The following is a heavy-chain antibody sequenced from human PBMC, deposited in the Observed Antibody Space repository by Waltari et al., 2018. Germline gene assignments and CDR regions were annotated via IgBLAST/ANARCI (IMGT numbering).Heavy chain of an antibody. CDR2: MKEDGTQK. J-gene: IGHJ4*02. CDR3: ARDWNWGFDY. V-gene: IGHV3-7*01. CDR1: GFGFSNNW. Sequence: EVQLVESGGGLVQPGGSLRLSCAAPGFGFSNNWMSWVRQAPGKGLEWVANMKEDGTQKYYVDSVRGRFTISRDNTKNTLYLQMNSLRVEDTAVYYCARDWNWGFDYWGQGTLVTVSS. D-gene: IGHD7-27*01.